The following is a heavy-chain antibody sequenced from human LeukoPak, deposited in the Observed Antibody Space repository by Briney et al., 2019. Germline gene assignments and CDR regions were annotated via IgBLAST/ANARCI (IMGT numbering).Heavy chain of an antibody. J-gene: IGHJ4*02. Sequence: ASVKVSWKASGYTFTSYGISWVRQAPGQGLEWMGWISAYNGNTNYAQKYQGRVTMTTDTSTSTAYMELRSLRSDDTAIYYCARWEYCSSSSCYDESETFDYWGQGTLVTVSS. CDR3: ARWEYCSSSSCYDESETFDY. V-gene: IGHV1-18*01. D-gene: IGHD2-2*01. CDR1: GYTFTSYG. CDR2: ISAYNGNT.